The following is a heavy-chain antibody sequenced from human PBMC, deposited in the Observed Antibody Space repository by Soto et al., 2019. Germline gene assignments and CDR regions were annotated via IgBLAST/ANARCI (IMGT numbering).Heavy chain of an antibody. D-gene: IGHD6-19*01. CDR3: AQCLCHTTACPHPSYDYYAMDV. J-gene: IGHJ6*01. V-gene: IGHV1-69*01. CDR2: IIHFLRTP. CDR1: GDTFRSYA. Sequence: QVQLVQSGPEVKKPGSSVKVSCESSGDTFRSYAMSWVRQAPGQGLEWMGGIIHFLRTPNYSQKFHGRVTITADESTRTNYMELRGLSAQDTAIYFCAQCLCHTTACPHPSYDYYAMDVWGPGTTVTVSS.